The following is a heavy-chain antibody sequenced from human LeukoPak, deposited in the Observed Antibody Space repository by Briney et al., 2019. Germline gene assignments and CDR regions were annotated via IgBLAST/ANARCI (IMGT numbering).Heavy chain of an antibody. CDR3: ASRSHRKAFDI. D-gene: IGHD1-14*01. CDR1: GYTFTSYG. J-gene: IGHJ3*02. CDR2: IIPVLGAT. V-gene: IGHV1-69*04. Sequence: SVKVSCKASGYTFTSYGISWVRQAPGQGLEWMGRIIPVLGATNYAQKFQGTVTLTADTSTNTVYMELSNLRSEDTALYFCASRSHRKAFDIWGQGTMVTVSS.